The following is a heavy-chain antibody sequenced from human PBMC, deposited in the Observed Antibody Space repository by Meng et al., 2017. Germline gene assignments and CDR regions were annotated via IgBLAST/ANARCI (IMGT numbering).Heavy chain of an antibody. CDR1: GGSFSGYY. CDR2: LNHSGST. Sequence: QVQLQQWGAGLLKPSETLSITCAVYGGSFSGYYWSWIRQPPGKGLEWIGELNHSGSTNYNPPLKSRVTISVDTSKNPFSLKLSSVTAADTAVYYCAYATTVSNWGQGTLVTVSS. J-gene: IGHJ4*02. D-gene: IGHD4-11*01. CDR3: AYATTVSN. V-gene: IGHV4-34*01.